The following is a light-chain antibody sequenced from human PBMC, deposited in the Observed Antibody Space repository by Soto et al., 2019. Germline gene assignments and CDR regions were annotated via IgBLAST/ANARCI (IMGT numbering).Light chain of an antibody. CDR3: CSFAGTYTVL. V-gene: IGLV2-11*01. CDR1: GSDVGGYDF. Sequence: QSVLTQPRSVSGSPGQSVTLSCSGTGSDVGGYDFVSWYQQHPGKAPKLMIYDVSKRPSGVPDRYSGSKSGNTASLTISGLQAEGEADYYCCSFAGTYTVLFGGGTKLTVL. CDR2: DVS. J-gene: IGLJ2*01.